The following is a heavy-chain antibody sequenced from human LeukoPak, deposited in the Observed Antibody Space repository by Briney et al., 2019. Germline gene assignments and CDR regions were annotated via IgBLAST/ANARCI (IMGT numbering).Heavy chain of an antibody. V-gene: IGHV3-7*04. J-gene: IGHJ4*02. CDR1: GFTFSSYR. D-gene: IGHD6-19*01. Sequence: GGSLRLSCAASGFTFSSYRMSWVRQAPGKGLEWVANIKQDGSEKYYVDSVKGRFTISRDNAKNSLYLQMNSLRAEDTAVYYCARVIGVAGVPTQTDWGQGTLVTVSS. CDR2: IKQDGSEK. CDR3: ARVIGVAGVPTQTD.